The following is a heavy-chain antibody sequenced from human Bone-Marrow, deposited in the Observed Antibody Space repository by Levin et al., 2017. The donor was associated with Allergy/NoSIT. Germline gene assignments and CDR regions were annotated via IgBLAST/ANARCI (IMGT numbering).Heavy chain of an antibody. CDR3: VRMAFGGLLSPKGGFDQ. CDR1: GYFISSGYY. J-gene: IGHJ4*02. V-gene: IGHV4-38-2*02. Sequence: AGGSLRLSCNVSGYFISSGYYWGWIRQPPGKGLEWIAYIYHSGSTYYNPSLKSRVVISVDTSKNEFSLKMTSVTASDTAVYFCVRMAFGGLLSPKGGFDQWGQGRLVIVSS. D-gene: IGHD3-16*01. CDR2: IYHSGST.